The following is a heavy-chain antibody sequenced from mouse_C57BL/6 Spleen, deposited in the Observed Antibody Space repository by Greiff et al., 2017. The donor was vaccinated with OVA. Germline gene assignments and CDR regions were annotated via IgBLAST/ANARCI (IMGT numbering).Heavy chain of an antibody. J-gene: IGHJ1*03. CDR1: GYTLTDYY. CDR2: INPNNGGT. CDR3: ARREYYYGSSYWYFDV. D-gene: IGHD1-1*01. V-gene: IGHV1-26*01. Sequence: VQLQQSGPELVKPGASVKISCKASGYTLTDYYMNWVKQSHGKSLEWIGDINPNNGGTSYNQKFKGKATLTVDKSSSTAYMELRSLTSEDSAVYYCARREYYYGSSYWYFDVWGTGTTVTVSS.